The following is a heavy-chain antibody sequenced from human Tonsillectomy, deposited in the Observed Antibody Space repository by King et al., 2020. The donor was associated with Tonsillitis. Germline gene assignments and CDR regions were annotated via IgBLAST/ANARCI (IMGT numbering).Heavy chain of an antibody. CDR2: INPNIGDT. CDR1: GYTFIDYY. V-gene: IGHV1-2*02. Sequence: QLVQSGAEVKKPGASAKVSCKASGYTFIDYYMHWVRQAPGQGLEWMGWINPNIGDTNFAQKFQGRVTMTRDTSNNIAYMELSNLRSDDTAVYYCARDGVPAALLRGWFDPWGQGTLVTVSS. CDR3: ARDGVPAALLRGWFDP. D-gene: IGHD2-2*01. J-gene: IGHJ5*02.